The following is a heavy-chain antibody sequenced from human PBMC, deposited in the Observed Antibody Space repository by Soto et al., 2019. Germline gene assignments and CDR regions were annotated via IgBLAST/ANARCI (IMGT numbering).Heavy chain of an antibody. J-gene: IGHJ4*02. CDR1: GGTFSTNA. Sequence: QVQLVQSGAEVKKPGSSLKVSCKAPGGTFSTNAISWVRKAPGQGLEWMGGIIPMFGTANYAQRFQDRVTITADESTNTVYMELSSLRSEDTAVYFCASGIQLWLRRINNGYSGWGQGTLVTVSS. CDR3: ASGIQLWLRRINNGYSG. D-gene: IGHD5-18*01. V-gene: IGHV1-69*12. CDR2: IIPMFGTA.